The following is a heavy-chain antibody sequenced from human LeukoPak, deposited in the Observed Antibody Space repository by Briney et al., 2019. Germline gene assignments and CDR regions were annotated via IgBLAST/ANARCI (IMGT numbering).Heavy chain of an antibody. Sequence: SETLSLTCTVSGGSISSSSYYWGWIRQPPGKGLEWIGYFYYSGSTNYNPSLKSRITISVDTSKNQFSLKLNSVTAADTAVYYCARGYYFGSGGQGGLDYWGQGTLVTVSS. CDR1: GGSISSSSYY. V-gene: IGHV4-61*05. CDR2: FYYSGST. CDR3: ARGYYFGSGGQGGLDY. D-gene: IGHD3-10*01. J-gene: IGHJ4*02.